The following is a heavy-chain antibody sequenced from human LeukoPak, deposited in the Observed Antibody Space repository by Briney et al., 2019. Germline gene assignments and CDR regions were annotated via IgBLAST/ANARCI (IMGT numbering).Heavy chain of an antibody. CDR2: IIPIFGTA. J-gene: IGHJ4*02. CDR3: ARDAAADFWAAGYYFDY. D-gene: IGHD3-3*01. Sequence: SVKVSCKASGGTFSSYATSWVRQAPGQGLEWMGRIIPIFGTANYAQKFQGRVTITTDESTSTAYMELSSLRTEDTAVYYCARDAAADFWAAGYYFDYWGQGTLVTVSS. CDR1: GGTFSSYA. V-gene: IGHV1-69*05.